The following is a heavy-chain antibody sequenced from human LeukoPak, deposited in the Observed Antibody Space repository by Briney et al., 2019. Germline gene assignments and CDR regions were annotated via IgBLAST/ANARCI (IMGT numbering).Heavy chain of an antibody. CDR1: GGSISSSSYY. CDR3: ARDLRRGGAGIAVSFDY. CDR2: IYYSGST. D-gene: IGHD6-19*01. V-gene: IGHV4-39*07. J-gene: IGHJ4*02. Sequence: SETLSLTCTVSGGSISSSSYYWGWIRQPPGKGLEWIGSIYYSGSTYYNPSLKSRVTISVDTSKNQFSLKLSSVTAADTAVYYCARDLRRGGAGIAVSFDYWGQGTLVTVSS.